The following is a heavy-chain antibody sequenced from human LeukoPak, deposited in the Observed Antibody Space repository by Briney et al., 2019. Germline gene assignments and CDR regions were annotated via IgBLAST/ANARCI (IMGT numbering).Heavy chain of an antibody. D-gene: IGHD3-22*01. CDR2: INPNSGGT. J-gene: IGHJ4*02. V-gene: IGHV1-2*02. CDR3: ARGTYYYDSSGYYYAFDY. Sequence: GASVWVSCKASGYTFTGYYMHWVRQAPGQGLEWMGWINPNSGGTNYAQKFQGRVTMTRDTSISTAYMELSRLRSDDTAVYYCARGTYYYDSSGYYYAFDYWDQGTLVTVSS. CDR1: GYTFTGYY.